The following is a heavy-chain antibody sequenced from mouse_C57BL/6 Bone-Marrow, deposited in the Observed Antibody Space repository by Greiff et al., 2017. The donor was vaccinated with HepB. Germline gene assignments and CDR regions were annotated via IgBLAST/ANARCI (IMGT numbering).Heavy chain of an antibody. V-gene: IGHV1-18*01. CDR2: INPNNGGT. J-gene: IGHJ1*03. D-gene: IGHD2-2*01. CDR1: GYTFTDYN. Sequence: VQLQQPGPELVKPGASVKIPCKASGYTFTDYNMDWVKQSHGKSLEWIGVINPNNGGTIYNQKFKGKATLTVDKSSSTAYMELRSLTSEDTAVYYCARGLRDWYFDVWGTGTTVTVSS. CDR3: ARGLRDWYFDV.